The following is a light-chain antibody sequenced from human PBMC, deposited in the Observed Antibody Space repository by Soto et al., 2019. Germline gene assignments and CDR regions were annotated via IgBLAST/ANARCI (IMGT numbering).Light chain of an antibody. Sequence: QSVLTQPASVSGSPGQSITISCTGTSSDVGSYNLVSWYQQHPGKAPKLMIYEGSKRPSGVSNRFCGSKSGNTASLTISGLQAEDEADYYCCSYAGSSTYVVFGGGTQLTVL. CDR1: SSDVGSYNL. CDR2: EGS. CDR3: CSYAGSSTYVV. V-gene: IGLV2-23*01. J-gene: IGLJ2*01.